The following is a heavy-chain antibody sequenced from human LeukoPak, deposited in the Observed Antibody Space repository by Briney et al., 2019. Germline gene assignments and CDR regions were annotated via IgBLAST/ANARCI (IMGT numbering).Heavy chain of an antibody. CDR2: ISWNSGSI. Sequence: GGSLRLSCAASXXTFDDYAMHWVRQAXXXXXXXXXGISWNSGSIGYADSVKGRFTISRDNAKNSLYLQMNSLRPEDTALYYCAKDIYYDTSGPLDYWGQGTLVTVSS. CDR3: AKDIYYDTSGPLDY. V-gene: IGHV3-9*01. D-gene: IGHD3-22*01. J-gene: IGHJ4*02. CDR1: XXTFDDYA.